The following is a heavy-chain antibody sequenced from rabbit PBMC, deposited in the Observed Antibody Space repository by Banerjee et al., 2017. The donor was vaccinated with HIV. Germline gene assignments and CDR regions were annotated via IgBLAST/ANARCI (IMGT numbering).Heavy chain of an antibody. D-gene: IGHD6-1*01. CDR3: ARGLYAGYAGYGYAYYGMDL. V-gene: IGHV1S40*01. CDR1: GFSFSSSYY. CDR2: IYAGSSGST. Sequence: QSLEESGGDLVKPGASLTLTCTASGFSFSSSYYMCWVRQAPGKGLEWIACIYAGSSGSTYYASWAKGRFTISKTSSTTVTLQMTSLTAADTATYFCARGLYAGYAGYGYAYYGMDLWGQGTLVTDS. J-gene: IGHJ6*01.